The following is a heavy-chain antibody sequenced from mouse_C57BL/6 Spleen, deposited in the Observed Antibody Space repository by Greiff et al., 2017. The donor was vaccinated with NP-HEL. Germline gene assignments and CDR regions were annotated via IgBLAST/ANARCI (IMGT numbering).Heavy chain of an antibody. Sequence: EVKLQQSGPVLVKPGASVKMSCKASGYTFTDYYMNWVKQSHGKSLEWIGVINPYNGGTSYNQKFKGKATLTVDKSSSTSYVELDSLRSTDAAVDYCERAYYGNYGYFDVWGTGTTVTVSS. D-gene: IGHD2-10*01. CDR3: ERAYYGNYGYFDV. V-gene: IGHV1-19*01. J-gene: IGHJ1*03. CDR1: GYTFTDYY. CDR2: INPYNGGT.